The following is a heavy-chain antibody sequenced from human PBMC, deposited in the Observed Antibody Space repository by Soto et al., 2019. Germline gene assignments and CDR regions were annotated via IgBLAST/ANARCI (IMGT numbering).Heavy chain of an antibody. V-gene: IGHV4-59*12. J-gene: IGHJ5*02. Sequence: SETLSLTCTVSGGSMISYYWSWIRQPPGRGLEWIGFIYYAGSTKYNPSLNSRVTISVDTSKNQFSLKLSSVTAADTAVYYCARRNMVRGAMNWFDPWGQGTLVTVSS. CDR1: GGSMISYY. CDR3: ARRNMVRGAMNWFDP. D-gene: IGHD3-10*01. CDR2: IYYAGST.